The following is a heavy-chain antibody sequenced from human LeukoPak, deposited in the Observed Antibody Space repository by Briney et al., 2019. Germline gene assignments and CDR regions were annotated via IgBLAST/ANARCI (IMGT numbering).Heavy chain of an antibody. Sequence: TSETLSLTCAVYGGSFSGYYWSWIRQPPGKGLEWIGEINHSGSTNYNPSLKSRVTISVDTSKNQFSLKLSSVTAADTAVYYCARPPYGDYQNHDRDYWGQGTLVTVSS. CDR1: GGSFSGYY. V-gene: IGHV4-34*01. D-gene: IGHD4-17*01. J-gene: IGHJ4*02. CDR3: ARPPYGDYQNHDRDY. CDR2: INHSGST.